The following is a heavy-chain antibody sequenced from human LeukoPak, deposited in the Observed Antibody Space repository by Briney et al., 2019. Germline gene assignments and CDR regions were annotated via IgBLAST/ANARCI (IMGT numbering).Heavy chain of an antibody. D-gene: IGHD1-26*01. CDR1: GYSISSGYY. CDR2: IYHSGST. Sequence: SETLSLTCTVSGYSISSGYYWGWIRQPPGKGLEWIGSIYHSGSTYYNPSLKSRVTTSVDTSNNQFSLKLSSVTAADTAVYYCASAVGTVADFDYWGQGTLVTVSS. V-gene: IGHV4-38-2*02. J-gene: IGHJ4*02. CDR3: ASAVGTVADFDY.